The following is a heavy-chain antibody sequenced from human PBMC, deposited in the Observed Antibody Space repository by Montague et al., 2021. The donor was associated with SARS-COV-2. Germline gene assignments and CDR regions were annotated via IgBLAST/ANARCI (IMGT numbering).Heavy chain of an antibody. V-gene: IGHV4-34*01. CDR2: INHSGST. J-gene: IGHJ6*02. Sequence: SETLSLTCAVYGGSLSGYYWSWIRQPPGEGLEWIAEINHSGSTNYNPSLKSRVTISVDTSKNQFSLKLSSVTAADTAVYYCARDQGYNWNYYYYGMDVWGQGTTVTVSS. CDR1: GGSLSGYY. CDR3: ARDQGYNWNYYYYGMDV. D-gene: IGHD1-20*01.